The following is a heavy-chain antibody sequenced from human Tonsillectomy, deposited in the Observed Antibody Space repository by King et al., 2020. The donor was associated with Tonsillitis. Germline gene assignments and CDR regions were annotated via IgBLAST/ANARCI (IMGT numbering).Heavy chain of an antibody. D-gene: IGHD3-10*01. V-gene: IGHV1-46*03. Sequence: QLVQSGAEVKKPGASAKVSCKASGYPFTSYYMHWVRQAPGQGLEWMGIINPSGGSTTYAQKFQGRVAMTRDTSTSTVYMELSSLGSEDTAVYYCARGDVLLWFGELTYWGQGTLVTVSS. CDR1: GYPFTSYY. CDR2: INPSGGST. J-gene: IGHJ4*02. CDR3: ARGDVLLWFGELTY.